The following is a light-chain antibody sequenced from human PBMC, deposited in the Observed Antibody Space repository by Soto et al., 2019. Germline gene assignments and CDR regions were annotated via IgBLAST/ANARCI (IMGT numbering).Light chain of an antibody. J-gene: IGKJ4*01. CDR2: AAS. CDR1: QGISSW. CDR3: QQANSFPLT. Sequence: DIQMTQSPSSVSASAGDRVTITCRASQGISSWLARYQQKPGKAPKLLIYAASSLQSGVPSRFSGSGSGTDFTLTISSLQPEDFATYYCQQANSFPLTFGGGTKVEIK. V-gene: IGKV1-12*01.